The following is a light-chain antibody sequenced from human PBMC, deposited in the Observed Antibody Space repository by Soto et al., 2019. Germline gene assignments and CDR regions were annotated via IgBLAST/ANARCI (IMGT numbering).Light chain of an antibody. CDR2: DGT. CDR3: CAYAPSTTLMV. J-gene: IGLJ3*02. CDR1: SSDVGSDNL. Sequence: QSALTQPASASGSPGQSVTISCTGTSSDVGSDNLVSWHQQHPGNAPQLINYDGTRRPSGVSNRFSGSKSGNSASLTIFGLQAEDEAYYYGCAYAPSTTLMVFGGGTKLTVL. V-gene: IGLV2-23*01.